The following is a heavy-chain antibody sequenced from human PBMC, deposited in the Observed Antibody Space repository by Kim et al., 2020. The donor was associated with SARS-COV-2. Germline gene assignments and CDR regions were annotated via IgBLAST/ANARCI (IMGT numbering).Heavy chain of an antibody. CDR2: VYYSGST. D-gene: IGHD1-1*01. Sequence: SETLSLTCSVSGGSISSRGFYWVWIRQPPGKGLEWIGSVYYSGSTYFNPSLKSRVSISVDTSKNQFSLKVTSVTAADTAVYYCARGKTGSLDYWGQGTL. V-gene: IGHV4-39*02. J-gene: IGHJ4*02. CDR1: GGSISSRGFY. CDR3: ARGKTGSLDY.